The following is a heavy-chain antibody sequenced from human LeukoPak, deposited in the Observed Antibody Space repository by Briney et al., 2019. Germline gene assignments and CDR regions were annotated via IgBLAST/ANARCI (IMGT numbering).Heavy chain of an antibody. CDR2: IYTSGST. CDR1: GGSISSYY. CDR3: ASGSHYYDSSGYPHPYFDY. V-gene: IGHV4-4*07. Sequence: SETLSLTCTVSGGSISSYYWSWIRQPAGKGLEWIGRIYTSGSTNYNPSLKSRVTISVDTSKNRFSLRLSSVTAPDTAVYYCASGSHYYDSSGYPHPYFDYWGQGTLVTVSS. D-gene: IGHD3-22*01. J-gene: IGHJ4*02.